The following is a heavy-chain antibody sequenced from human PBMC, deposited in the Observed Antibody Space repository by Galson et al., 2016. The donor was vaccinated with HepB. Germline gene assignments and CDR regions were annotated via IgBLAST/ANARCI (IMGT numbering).Heavy chain of an antibody. D-gene: IGHD2-15*01. V-gene: IGHV3-48*02. Sequence: SLRLSCAASGFTFSLYSMNWVRQAPGKGLEWVSYIRSSDTTIYYADSVKGRFTISKDDVKKSLYLQMNNLRDEDTAVYYCARDGRDNVIRWPPFYYFDYWGQGSLVTVSS. CDR3: ARDGRDNVIRWPPFYYFDY. CDR1: GFTFSLYS. CDR2: IRSSDTTI. J-gene: IGHJ4*02.